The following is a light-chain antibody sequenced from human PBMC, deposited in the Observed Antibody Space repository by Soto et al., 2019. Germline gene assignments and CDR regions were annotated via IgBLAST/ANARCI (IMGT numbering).Light chain of an antibody. J-gene: IGKJ1*01. V-gene: IGKV3-15*01. CDR1: QSVSSN. CDR3: QQYNNWWT. Sequence: EIVMTQSPATLSVSPGERATLSCRASQSVSSNLAWYQQTPGQAPRLLIYGASTRATGIPARFSGSGSGTEFTVTISSLQSEDFAVYYCQQYNNWWTFGRGTKVEIK. CDR2: GAS.